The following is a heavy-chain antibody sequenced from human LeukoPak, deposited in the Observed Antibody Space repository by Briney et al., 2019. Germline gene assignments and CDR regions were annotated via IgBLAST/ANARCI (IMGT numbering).Heavy chain of an antibody. CDR2: ISYDGSNK. CDR3: AKEPYDSSGYYT. J-gene: IGHJ4*02. D-gene: IGHD3-22*01. CDR1: GFTFSSYG. V-gene: IGHV3-30*18. Sequence: GGSLRLSCAASGFTFSSYGMHWVRQAPGKGLEWVAVISYDGSNKYYADSVKGRFTISRDNSKNTLYLQMNSLRAEDTAVYYCAKEPYDSSGYYTWGQGTLVTVSS.